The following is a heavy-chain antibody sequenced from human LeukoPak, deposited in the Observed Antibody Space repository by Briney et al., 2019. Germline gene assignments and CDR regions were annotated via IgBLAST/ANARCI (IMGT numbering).Heavy chain of an antibody. CDR2: IYYSGST. CDR3: ARGIVVVPAAGALYYYYYYYMDV. Sequence: PSETLSLTCTVSGGSISSYYWSWIRQPPGKGLEWIGYIYYSGSTNYNPSLKSRVTISVDTSKNQFSLKLSSVTAADTAVYYCARGIVVVPAAGALYYYYYYYMDVWGKGTTVTVSS. J-gene: IGHJ6*03. D-gene: IGHD2-2*01. CDR1: GGSISSYY. V-gene: IGHV4-59*01.